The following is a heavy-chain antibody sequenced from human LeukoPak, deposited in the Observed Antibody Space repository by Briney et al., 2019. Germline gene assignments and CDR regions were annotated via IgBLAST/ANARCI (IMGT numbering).Heavy chain of an antibody. D-gene: IGHD6-19*01. CDR2: ISGSGGST. J-gene: IGHJ5*02. Sequence: GESLTLSCAASGFTFSNYAMSRVRQAPGKGLEWVSAISGSGGSTYYADSVKGRFTTSRDNSKNTLYLQMNSLRAEDTAVYYCAKVLVAGIWNWFDPRGQGTLVTVSS. CDR1: GFTFSNYA. CDR3: AKVLVAGIWNWFDP. V-gene: IGHV3-23*01.